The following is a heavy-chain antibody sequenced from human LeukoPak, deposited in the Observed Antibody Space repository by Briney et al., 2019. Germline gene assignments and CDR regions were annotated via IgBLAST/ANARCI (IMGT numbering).Heavy chain of an antibody. CDR1: GGSISSSSYY. V-gene: IGHV4-39*07. D-gene: IGHD3-22*01. CDR3: ARSMIAFDY. CDR2: IYYSGST. J-gene: IGHJ4*02. Sequence: SETLSLTCTVSGGSISSSSYYWGWIRQPPGKGLEWIGSIYYSGSTYYNPSLKSRVTISVDTSKNQFSLKLSSVTAADTAVYYCARSMIAFDYWGQGTLVTVSS.